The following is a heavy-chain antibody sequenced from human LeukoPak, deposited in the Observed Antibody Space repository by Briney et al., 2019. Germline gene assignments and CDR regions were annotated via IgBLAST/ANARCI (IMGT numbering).Heavy chain of an antibody. CDR2: IYSGGST. Sequence: PGGSLRLSCAASGFTFRSNYMSWVRQAPGKGRDWVSVIYSGGSTYYADSVKGRFTISRDNSKNTMYLQMHSLSAEDAAVYSCAREEIEQPVFGVAACFDPWGQGTLVTVSS. CDR1: GFTFRSNY. D-gene: IGHD6-6*01. J-gene: IGHJ5*01. V-gene: IGHV3-66*02. CDR3: AREEIEQPVFGVAACFDP.